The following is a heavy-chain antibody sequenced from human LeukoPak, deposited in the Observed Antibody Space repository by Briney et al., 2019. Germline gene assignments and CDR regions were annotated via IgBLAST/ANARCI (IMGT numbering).Heavy chain of an antibody. J-gene: IGHJ4*02. Sequence: ASVKVSCKASGYTFSSCVINWVRQAPGQGLEYMGWIDTKTGNPTYAQGFTGRFVFSLDTSVSTAYLQISSLKAEDTAVYYCAIHPSDSIGYFSYWGQGALVTVSS. CDR1: GYTFSSCV. D-gene: IGHD3-22*01. CDR2: IDTKTGNP. V-gene: IGHV7-4-1*02. CDR3: AIHPSDSIGYFSY.